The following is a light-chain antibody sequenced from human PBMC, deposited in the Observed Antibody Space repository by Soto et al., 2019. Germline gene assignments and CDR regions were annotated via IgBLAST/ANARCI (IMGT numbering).Light chain of an antibody. V-gene: IGKV1-27*01. CDR2: ATS. CDR1: QGIAPY. CDR3: QKYNSAPLT. Sequence: DVQMTQSPSSLSAFVGDRVTITCLASQGIAPYLAWFQQKPGKVPKLLIYATSTLQSGVPSRFSGSGSSTDFTLTINSLQPKDVGTYYGQKYNSAPLTFGGGTKVEIK. J-gene: IGKJ4*01.